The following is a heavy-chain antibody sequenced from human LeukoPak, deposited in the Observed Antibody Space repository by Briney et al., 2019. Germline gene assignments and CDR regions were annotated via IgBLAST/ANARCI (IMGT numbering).Heavy chain of an antibody. CDR2: ISGSGGST. CDR3: ARRRYGWGSYSDAFDI. CDR1: GFTFSSYA. J-gene: IGHJ3*02. D-gene: IGHD3-10*01. Sequence: PGGSLRLSCAASGFTFSSYAMSWVRQAPGKGLEWVSAISGSGGSTYYADSVKGRFTISRDNSKNTLYLQMNSLRAGDTAVYYCARRRYGWGSYSDAFDIWGQGTMVTVSS. V-gene: IGHV3-23*01.